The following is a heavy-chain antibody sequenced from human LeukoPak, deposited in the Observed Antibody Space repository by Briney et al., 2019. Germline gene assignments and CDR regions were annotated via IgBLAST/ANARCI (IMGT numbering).Heavy chain of an antibody. Sequence: SETLSLTCTVSGGSISSYYWSRIRQPPGKGLEWIGYIYTSGSTNYNPSLKSRATISLDTSKNPYSLKLSSVTAADTAVYYCARLEQRLVSTSLLDPNWFDPWGQGTLVTVSS. CDR1: GGSISSYY. CDR2: IYTSGST. D-gene: IGHD6-13*01. J-gene: IGHJ5*02. V-gene: IGHV4-4*09. CDR3: ARLEQRLVSTSLLDPNWFDP.